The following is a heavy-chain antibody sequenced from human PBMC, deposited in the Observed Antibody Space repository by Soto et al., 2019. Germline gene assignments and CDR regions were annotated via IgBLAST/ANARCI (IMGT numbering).Heavy chain of an antibody. CDR1: GYTFTSYD. CDR3: ARVTGTSDF. D-gene: IGHD1-1*01. V-gene: IGHV1-8*01. J-gene: IGHJ4*02. CDR2: MNPNSGNT. Sequence: QVQLVQSGAEVKKPGASVKVSCKASGYTFTSYDINWVRQATGQGLEWMGWMNPNSGNTGYAQKVQGRVAMTRDTCINTAYMELSRVRSEGTAVYYCARVTGTSDFWGQGTMVTVSS.